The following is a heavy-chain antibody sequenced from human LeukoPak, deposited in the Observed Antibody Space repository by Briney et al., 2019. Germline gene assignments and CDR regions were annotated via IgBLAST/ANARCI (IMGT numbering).Heavy chain of an antibody. CDR1: GVSLSSYA. V-gene: IGHV3-23*01. CDR2: ISGSGGST. Sequence: PGGSLRLSCAASGVSLSSYAMSWGRQAPGKGREWVSAISGSGGSTYYADSVKGRFTISRDNSKNTMYLQMDSLRAEDTAVYYCAKEAHIMGYWGQGTLVTVPS. J-gene: IGHJ4*02. CDR3: AKEAHIMGY. D-gene: IGHD2-21*01.